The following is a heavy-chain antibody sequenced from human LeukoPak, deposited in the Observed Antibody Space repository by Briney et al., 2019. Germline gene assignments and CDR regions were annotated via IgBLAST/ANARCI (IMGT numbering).Heavy chain of an antibody. CDR2: IIPIFGTA. D-gene: IGHD3-10*01. J-gene: IGHJ4*02. CDR1: GGTFSSYA. CDR3: ARTWAGSGSYYNN. Sequence: SEKVSCKASGGTFSSYAISWVRQAPGQGLEWMGRIIPIFGTANYAQKFQGRVTITTDESTSTAYMELSSLRSEDTAVYYCARTWAGSGSYYNNWGQGTLVTVSS. V-gene: IGHV1-69*05.